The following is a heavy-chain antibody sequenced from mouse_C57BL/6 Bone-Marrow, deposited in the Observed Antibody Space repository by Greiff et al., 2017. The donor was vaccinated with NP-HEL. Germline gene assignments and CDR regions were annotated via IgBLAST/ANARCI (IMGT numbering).Heavy chain of an antibody. CDR3: ARRRIYDGYYGPFDY. Sequence: VQLVESGPELVKPGASVKLSCKASGYTFTSYDINWVKQRPGQGLEWIGWIYPRDGSTKYNEKFKGKATLTVDTSSSTAYMELHSLTSEDSAVYFCARRRIYDGYYGPFDYWGQGTTLTVSS. D-gene: IGHD2-3*01. V-gene: IGHV1-85*01. J-gene: IGHJ2*01. CDR1: GYTFTSYD. CDR2: IYPRDGST.